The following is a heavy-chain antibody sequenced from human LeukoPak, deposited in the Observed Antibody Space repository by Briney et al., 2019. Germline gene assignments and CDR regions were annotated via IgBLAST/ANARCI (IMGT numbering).Heavy chain of an antibody. CDR1: GFTFSSYG. Sequence: PGGSLRLSCAASGFTFSSYGMHWVRQAPGKGLEWVAVIWYDGSNKYYADSVKGRFTISRDNSKNTLYLQMNSLRAEDTAVYYCARGRMEQLGGLYYFDYWGQGTLVTVSS. D-gene: IGHD6-6*01. J-gene: IGHJ4*02. CDR3: ARGRMEQLGGLYYFDY. CDR2: IWYDGSNK. V-gene: IGHV3-33*01.